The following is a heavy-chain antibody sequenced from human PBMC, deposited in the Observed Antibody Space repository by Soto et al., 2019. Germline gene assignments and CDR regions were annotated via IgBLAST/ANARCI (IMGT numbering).Heavy chain of an antibody. Sequence: SETLSLTCTVSGGSISGHYWSWIRQPPGKGLQYIGYISYSGSTNYNPSLKSRVTISVDTSNNQFSLRLSSVTAADTAVYYCAGDVGLQPDAGYYDCWSGKNNWFDPWGQGILVTVSS. J-gene: IGHJ5*02. CDR2: ISYSGST. CDR1: GGSISGHY. D-gene: IGHD3-3*01. CDR3: AGDVGLQPDAGYYDCWSGKNNWFDP. V-gene: IGHV4-59*11.